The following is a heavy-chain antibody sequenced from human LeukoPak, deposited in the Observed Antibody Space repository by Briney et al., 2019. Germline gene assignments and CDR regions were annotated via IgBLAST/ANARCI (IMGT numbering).Heavy chain of an antibody. V-gene: IGHV3-33*08. CDR2: IWYDGSNK. D-gene: IGHD6-13*01. CDR1: GVTFSSYG. J-gene: IGHJ4*02. Sequence: GGSLRLSCAASGVTFSSYGMHWVRQAPGKGLEWVAIIWYDGSNKYYADFVKGRFTTSRDNSKNTLYLQMNSLRADDTAVYYCARVTGYSGTWYVDYWGQGNLVTVSS. CDR3: ARVTGYSGTWYVDY.